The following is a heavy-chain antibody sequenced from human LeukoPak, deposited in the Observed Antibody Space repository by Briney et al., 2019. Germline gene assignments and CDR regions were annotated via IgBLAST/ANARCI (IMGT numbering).Heavy chain of an antibody. V-gene: IGHV3-23*01. Sequence: GGSLRLSCAASGFTFSSYAMSWVRQAPGKGLEWVSAISGSGGSTYYADSVKGRFTISRDNSKNTPYLQMNSLRAEDTAVYYCAKVVLEWLLQYYFDYWGQGTLVTVSS. J-gene: IGHJ4*02. CDR3: AKVVLEWLLQYYFDY. D-gene: IGHD3-3*01. CDR1: GFTFSSYA. CDR2: ISGSGGST.